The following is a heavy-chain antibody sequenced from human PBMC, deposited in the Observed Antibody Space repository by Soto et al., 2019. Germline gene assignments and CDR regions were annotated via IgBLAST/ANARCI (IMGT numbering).Heavy chain of an antibody. Sequence: SETLSLTCTVSGGSISSSSYYWGWIRQPPGKGLEWIGSIYYSGSTYYNPSLKSRVTISVDTSKNQFSLKLSSVTAADTAVYYCARRGYSYGHFDYWGQGTLVTVSS. CDR3: ARRGYSYGHFDY. CDR1: GGSISSSSYY. D-gene: IGHD5-18*01. CDR2: IYYSGST. J-gene: IGHJ4*02. V-gene: IGHV4-39*01.